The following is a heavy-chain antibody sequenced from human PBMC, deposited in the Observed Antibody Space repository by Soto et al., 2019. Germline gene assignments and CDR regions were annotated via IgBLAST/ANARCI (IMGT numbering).Heavy chain of an antibody. CDR2: ISGNGAET. V-gene: IGHV3-23*01. CDR1: GFPFSSYA. CDR3: GKERRGSGWFVCSY. Sequence: EVQLLESGGGLVKPGGSVRLSCAASGFPFSSYAMSWVRQAPGKGLEWVAAISGNGAETSYAASVRGRFTISRDNSRNSRYLEMNSLRGDDMAVYYCGKERRGSGWFVCSYWGQGILFTVSS. J-gene: IGHJ4*02. D-gene: IGHD6-19*01.